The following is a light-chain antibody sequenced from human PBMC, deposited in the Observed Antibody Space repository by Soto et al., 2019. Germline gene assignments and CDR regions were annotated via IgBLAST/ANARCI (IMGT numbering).Light chain of an antibody. V-gene: IGKV1-5*01. Sequence: DIQMTQSPSTLSASVGDRVTITCRASVNIGEWLAWYQQKAGKAPKLLIYEGSHLQSVVPSRFSGGGSGTEFTLTITSLQPEDFATYYCQQFSDDPTFGQGTKVEIK. CDR1: VNIGEW. CDR2: EGS. CDR3: QQFSDDPT. J-gene: IGKJ1*01.